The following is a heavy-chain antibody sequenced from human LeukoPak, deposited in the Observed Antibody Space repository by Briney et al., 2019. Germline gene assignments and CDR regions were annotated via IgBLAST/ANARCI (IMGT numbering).Heavy chain of an antibody. V-gene: IGHV3-30*02. CDR2: IRSDGSNK. J-gene: IGHJ4*02. CDR1: GFSFSSYG. Sequence: GVLRLSCAGSGFSFSSYGMHWVRQAPGKGLEWMAFIRSDGSNKYYADSVKGRFTISRDNSKNTLYLQMNSLRAEDTAVYYCARILDSAWGELGYWGQGTLVTVSS. CDR3: ARILDSAWGELGY. D-gene: IGHD6-19*01.